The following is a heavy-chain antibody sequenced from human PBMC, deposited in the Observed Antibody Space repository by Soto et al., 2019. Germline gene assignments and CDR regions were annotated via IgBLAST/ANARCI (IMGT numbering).Heavy chain of an antibody. V-gene: IGHV3-23*01. CDR1: GFTFSSYA. D-gene: IGHD1-26*01. Sequence: GSLRLSCAASGFTFSSYAMTWVRQAPGRGLEWVSAISGTGSPKNYAESVKGRFTISRDNSKNTLFLQMNSLRADDTALYYCARDMSGGTYNYYYGMDVWGQGTTVTVSS. CDR2: ISGTGSPK. CDR3: ARDMSGGTYNYYYGMDV. J-gene: IGHJ6*02.